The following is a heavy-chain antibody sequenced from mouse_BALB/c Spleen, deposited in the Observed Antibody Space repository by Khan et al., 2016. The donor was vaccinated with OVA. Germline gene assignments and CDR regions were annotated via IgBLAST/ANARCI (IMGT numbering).Heavy chain of an antibody. J-gene: IGHJ3*01. Sequence: QVRLQQSGAELARPGASVKMSCKASGYTFTSYTIHWIKLRPGQGLEWIGYINPSNGYTNYNQKFRDKATLTADKSSTTAYMQLSSLTSDDSAVYNCVRDGAYHRNDGWFAYWGQGILVTVSA. CDR1: GYTFTSYT. CDR2: INPSNGYT. D-gene: IGHD2-14*01. V-gene: IGHV1-4*01. CDR3: VRDGAYHRNDGWFAY.